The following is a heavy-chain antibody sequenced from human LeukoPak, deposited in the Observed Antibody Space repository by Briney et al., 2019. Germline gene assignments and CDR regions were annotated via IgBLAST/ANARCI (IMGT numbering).Heavy chain of an antibody. Sequence: GGSLRLSCAASGFTFSSYSMNWVRQAPGKGLEWVSSISSSSSYIYYADSVKGRFTISRDNAKNSLYLQMNSLRAEDTAVCYCARVSRSIAARRGADMDVWGQGTTVTVSS. CDR3: ARVSRSIAARRGADMDV. CDR2: ISSSSSYI. J-gene: IGHJ6*02. CDR1: GFTFSSYS. V-gene: IGHV3-21*01. D-gene: IGHD6-6*01.